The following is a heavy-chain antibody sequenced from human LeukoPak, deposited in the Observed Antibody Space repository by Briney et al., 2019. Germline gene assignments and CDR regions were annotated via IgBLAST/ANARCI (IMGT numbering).Heavy chain of an antibody. V-gene: IGHV3-30*18. CDR1: GFTFSSYG. CDR2: ISYDGSNK. Sequence: PGRSLRLSCAASGFTFSSYGMHWVRQAPGKGLEWVAVISYDGSNKYYADSVKGRFTISRDNSKNTLYLQMNSLRAEDTAVYYCANLWGSSGYPNFDYWGQGTLVTVSS. D-gene: IGHD3-22*01. J-gene: IGHJ4*02. CDR3: ANLWGSSGYPNFDY.